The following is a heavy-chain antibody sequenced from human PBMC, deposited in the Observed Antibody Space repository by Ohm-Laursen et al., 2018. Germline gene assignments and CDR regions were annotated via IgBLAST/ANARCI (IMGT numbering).Heavy chain of an antibody. V-gene: IGHV4-4*07. CDR3: ASSAYDYGDYVGY. CDR2: MSISGGN. D-gene: IGHD4-17*01. Sequence: SQTLSLTCTVSGGSMSSYWWSWIRQAAGTGLEWIGRMSISGGNHYNPSLRGRVSMSGDTSRNQLSLKLTSVTAADTAVYYCASSAYDYGDYVGYWGQGTLVTVSS. CDR1: GGSMSSYW. J-gene: IGHJ4*02.